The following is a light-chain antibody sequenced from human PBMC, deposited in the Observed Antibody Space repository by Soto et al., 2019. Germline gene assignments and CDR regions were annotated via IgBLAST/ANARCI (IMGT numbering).Light chain of an antibody. CDR3: LQYHNLWA. Sequence: ILMTQSPASLSVSPGERATLSCRASQNIYSNIAWYQQRPGQAPRLLIYRASTRATGVPASLSGSGSGTEFTLTISSLKSDDFAVYSCLQYHNLWAFGQGTKVDIK. CDR2: RAS. V-gene: IGKV3-15*01. CDR1: QNIYSN. J-gene: IGKJ1*01.